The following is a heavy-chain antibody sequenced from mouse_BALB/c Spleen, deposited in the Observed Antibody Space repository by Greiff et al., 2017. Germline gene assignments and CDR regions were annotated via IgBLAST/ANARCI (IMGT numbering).Heavy chain of an antibody. Sequence: EVKLVESGPELVKPGASVKMSCKASGYTFTSYVMHWVKQKPGQGLEWIGYINPYNDGTKYNEKFKGKATLTSDKSSSTAYMELSSLTSEDSAVYYCARSDGYFPYYFDYWGQGTTLTVSS. CDR1: GYTFTSYV. J-gene: IGHJ2*01. CDR3: ARSDGYFPYYFDY. D-gene: IGHD2-3*01. CDR2: INPYNDGT. V-gene: IGHV1-14*01.